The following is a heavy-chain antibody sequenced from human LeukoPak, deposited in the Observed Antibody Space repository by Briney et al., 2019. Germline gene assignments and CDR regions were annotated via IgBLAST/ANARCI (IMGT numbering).Heavy chain of an antibody. Sequence: SSVKVSCKASGGTFSSYAISWVRQAPGQGLEWMGGIIPIFGTANYARKFQGRVTITADKSTSTAYMELSSLRSEDTAVYYCARAGLLWFGELLSKGFDYWGQGTLVTVSS. V-gene: IGHV1-69*06. CDR2: IIPIFGTA. D-gene: IGHD3-10*01. CDR1: GGTFSSYA. J-gene: IGHJ4*02. CDR3: ARAGLLWFGELLSKGFDY.